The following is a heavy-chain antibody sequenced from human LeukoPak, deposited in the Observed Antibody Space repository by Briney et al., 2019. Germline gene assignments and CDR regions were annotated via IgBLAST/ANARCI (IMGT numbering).Heavy chain of an antibody. Sequence: VESLRLSCAASGLTFSNYAVSWVRQAPGKGLEWVSGISGSGANTYHADSVKGRFAISRDNSKNTLYLQMNSLRAEDTAMYYCAKEAGVTTPPKWGQGTLVIVSS. J-gene: IGHJ4*02. CDR2: ISGSGANT. CDR1: GLTFSNYA. CDR3: AKEAGVTTPPK. D-gene: IGHD4-17*01. V-gene: IGHV3-23*01.